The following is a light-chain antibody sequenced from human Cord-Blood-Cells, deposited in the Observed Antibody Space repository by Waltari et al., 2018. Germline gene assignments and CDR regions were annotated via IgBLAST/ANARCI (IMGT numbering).Light chain of an antibody. Sequence: EIVMTQSPATLSVSPGERATLSCRASQSVSSNLAWYQQKPGQAPRLLIYGASPRATGIPARFSGSGSGTEFTRTISSLQSEDFAVYYCQQYNNWWTFGQGTKVEIK. CDR3: QQYNNWWT. J-gene: IGKJ1*01. CDR1: QSVSSN. CDR2: GAS. V-gene: IGKV3-15*01.